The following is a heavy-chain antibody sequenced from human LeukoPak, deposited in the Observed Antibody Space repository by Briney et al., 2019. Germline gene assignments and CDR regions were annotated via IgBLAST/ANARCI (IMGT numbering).Heavy chain of an antibody. V-gene: IGHV4-59*08. Sequence: KPSETLSLTCTVSGGSISSYYWSWIRQPPGKGLEWIGYIYYSGSTNYNPSLKSRVTISVDTSKNQFSLKLSSVTAADTAVYYCARHEDIAVAAIHYFDYWGQGTLVTVSS. CDR1: GGSISSYY. CDR2: IYYSGST. J-gene: IGHJ4*02. D-gene: IGHD6-19*01. CDR3: ARHEDIAVAAIHYFDY.